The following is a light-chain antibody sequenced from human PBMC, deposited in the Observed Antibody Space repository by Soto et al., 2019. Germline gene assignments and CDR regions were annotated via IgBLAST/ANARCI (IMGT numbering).Light chain of an antibody. CDR2: YIS. CDR3: QQHNQWPIT. Sequence: EIMITQSPSTLSLSPGERATISCRASQSAGTFLAWYQQKPGQAPRLLIYYISTRATGIPARFSGSGSGTEFTLTITSLQSEDSAVYYCQQHNQWPITFGQGTRLEIK. CDR1: QSAGTF. J-gene: IGKJ5*01. V-gene: IGKV3D-15*01.